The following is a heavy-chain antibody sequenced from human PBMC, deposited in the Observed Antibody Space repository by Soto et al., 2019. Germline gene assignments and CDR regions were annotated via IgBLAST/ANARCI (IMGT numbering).Heavy chain of an antibody. D-gene: IGHD2-15*01. Sequence: SETLSLTCTVSGGSISSSSYYWGWIRQPPGKGLEWIGSIYYSGSTYYNPSLKSRVTISVDTSKNQFSLKLSSVTAADTAVSYCARVARGRYWFDPWGQGTLVTVSS. V-gene: IGHV4-39*01. J-gene: IGHJ5*02. CDR3: ARVARGRYWFDP. CDR2: IYYSGST. CDR1: GGSISSSSYY.